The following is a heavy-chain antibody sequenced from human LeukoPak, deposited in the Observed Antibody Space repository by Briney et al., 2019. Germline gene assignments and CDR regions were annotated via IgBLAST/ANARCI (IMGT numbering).Heavy chain of an antibody. J-gene: IGHJ5*02. Sequence: SALLSLSGTVGCAFISSHYWWWIRQPPGRGLGGIGFIGYSGSTNYNASLKGRVTISGDTSKNQFYLKLNCLTAEDTAVYYRARALRYYDFWSGDYSGYNWSDRASQGSLATASS. D-gene: IGHD3-3*01. V-gene: IGHV4-59*11. CDR3: ARALRYYDFWSGDYSGYNWSDR. CDR2: IGYSGST. CDR1: CAFISSHY.